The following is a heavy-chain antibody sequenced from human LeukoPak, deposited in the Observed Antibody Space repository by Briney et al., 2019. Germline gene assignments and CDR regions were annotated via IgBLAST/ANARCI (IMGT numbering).Heavy chain of an antibody. J-gene: IGHJ4*02. D-gene: IGHD2-21*02. CDR1: GFTFSSYS. CDR2: ISSSSSTI. Sequence: GGSLRLSCAASGFTFSSYSMNWVRQAPGKGLEWVSYISSSSSTISYAGSVKGRFTTSRDNAKNSLYLQMNSLRAEDTAVYYCARGGGSAYCGGDCYPFDYWGQGTLVTVSS. CDR3: ARGGGSAYCGGDCYPFDY. V-gene: IGHV3-48*04.